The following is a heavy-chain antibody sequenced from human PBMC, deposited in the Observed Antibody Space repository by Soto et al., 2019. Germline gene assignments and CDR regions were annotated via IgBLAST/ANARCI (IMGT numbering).Heavy chain of an antibody. V-gene: IGHV3-23*01. Sequence: LRLSCAASGFTFSSYAMSWVRQAPGKGLEWVSGISGSGGRTYYADSVKGRFTISRDNSKNTLYLQMNSLRAEDTAVYYCARAVVVVTDMSYFDYWGQGTLVTVSS. CDR1: GFTFSSYA. CDR3: ARAVVVVTDMSYFDY. J-gene: IGHJ4*02. CDR2: ISGSGGRT. D-gene: IGHD2-21*02.